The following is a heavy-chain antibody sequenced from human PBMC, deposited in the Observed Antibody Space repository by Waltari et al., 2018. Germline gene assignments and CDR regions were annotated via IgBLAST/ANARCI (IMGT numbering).Heavy chain of an antibody. Sequence: FTFSSYAMSWVRQAPGKGLEWVSAISGSGGSTDYADSVKGRFTSSRDNSKNTLYLQMNSLRAEDTAVYYCAKVQRSVVSGSRAVAGTELDYWGQGTLVTVSS. CDR3: AKVQRSVVSGSRAVAGTELDY. V-gene: IGHV3-23*01. CDR1: FTFSSYA. J-gene: IGHJ4*02. CDR2: ISGSGGST. D-gene: IGHD6-19*01.